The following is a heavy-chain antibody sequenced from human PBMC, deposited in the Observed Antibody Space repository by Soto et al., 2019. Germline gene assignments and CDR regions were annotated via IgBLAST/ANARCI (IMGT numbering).Heavy chain of an antibody. J-gene: IGHJ1*01. CDR1: GFTFSSYG. Sequence: QVQLVESGGGVVQPGRSLRLSCAASGFTFSSYGMHWVRQAPGKGLEWVAVISYDGSNKYYADSVKGRFTISRDNSKNTLYLQMNSLEAEDTAVYYCAKDTCGGDCPFQHWGQGTLVTVSS. D-gene: IGHD2-21*02. CDR2: ISYDGSNK. V-gene: IGHV3-30*18. CDR3: AKDTCGGDCPFQH.